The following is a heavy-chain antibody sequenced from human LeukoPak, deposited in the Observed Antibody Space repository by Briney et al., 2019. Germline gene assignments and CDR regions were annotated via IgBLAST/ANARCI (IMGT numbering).Heavy chain of an antibody. D-gene: IGHD3-9*01. CDR2: IIPILGIA. V-gene: IGHV1-69*04. CDR1: GGTFSSYA. Sequence: ASVTVSCKASGGTFSSYAISWVRRAPGQGLEWMGRIIPILGIANYAQKFQGRVTITADKSTSTAYMELSSLRSEDTAVYYCARQYYDILTGYYNVRGMDVWGQGTTVTVSS. CDR3: ARQYYDILTGYYNVRGMDV. J-gene: IGHJ6*02.